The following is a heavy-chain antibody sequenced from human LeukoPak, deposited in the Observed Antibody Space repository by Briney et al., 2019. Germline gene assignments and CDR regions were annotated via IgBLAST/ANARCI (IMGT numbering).Heavy chain of an antibody. CDR1: GFTFSSYS. V-gene: IGHV3-21*01. CDR3: ARAAPRYDSSGYLFDY. D-gene: IGHD3-22*01. CDR2: ISSSSSCI. Sequence: PGGSLRLSCAASGFTFSSYSMNWVRQAPGKGLEWVSSISSSSSCIYYADSVKGRFTISRDNAKNSLYLQMNSLRAEDTAVYYCARAAPRYDSSGYLFDYWGQGTLVTVSS. J-gene: IGHJ4*02.